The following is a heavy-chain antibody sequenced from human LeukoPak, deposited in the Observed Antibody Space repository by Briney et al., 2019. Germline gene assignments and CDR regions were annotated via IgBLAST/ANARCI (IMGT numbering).Heavy chain of an antibody. V-gene: IGHV3-21*01. CDR3: ARDADIAAYYGMDV. Sequence: KAGGSLILSCVASGFTFSSYSMNWVRQAPGKGLEWVSSISSSSSYIYYADSVKGRFTISRDNAKNSLYLQMNSLRAEDTAVYYCARDADIAAYYGMDVWGQGTTVTVSS. J-gene: IGHJ6*02. CDR1: GFTFSSYS. D-gene: IGHD6-6*01. CDR2: ISSSSSYI.